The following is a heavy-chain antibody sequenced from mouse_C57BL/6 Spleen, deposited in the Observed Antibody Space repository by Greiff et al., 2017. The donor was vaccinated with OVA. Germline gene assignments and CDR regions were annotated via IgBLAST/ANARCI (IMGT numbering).Heavy chain of an antibody. V-gene: IGHV1-61*01. CDR2: IYPSDSET. CDR3: ARWDGGWLRYFDV. D-gene: IGHD2-3*01. CDR1: GYTFTSYW. Sequence: QVHVKQPGAELVRPGSSVKLSCKASGYTFTSYWMDWVKQRPGQGLEWIGNIYPSDSETHYNQKFKDKATLTVDKSSSTAYMQLSSLTSEDSAVYYCARWDGGWLRYFDVWGTGTTVTVSS. J-gene: IGHJ1*03.